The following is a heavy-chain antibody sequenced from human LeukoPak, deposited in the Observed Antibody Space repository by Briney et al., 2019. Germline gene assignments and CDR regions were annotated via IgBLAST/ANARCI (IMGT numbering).Heavy chain of an antibody. V-gene: IGHV1-69*05. J-gene: IGHJ4*02. Sequence: GASVKVSCKASGGTFSSYAISWVRQAPGQGLEWMGGIIPIFGTANYAQKFQGSVTITTDESTSTAYMELRSLRSEDTAVYYCARSPYSSSSYFDYWGQGTLVTVSS. CDR1: GGTFSSYA. CDR2: IIPIFGTA. CDR3: ARSPYSSSSYFDY. D-gene: IGHD6-6*01.